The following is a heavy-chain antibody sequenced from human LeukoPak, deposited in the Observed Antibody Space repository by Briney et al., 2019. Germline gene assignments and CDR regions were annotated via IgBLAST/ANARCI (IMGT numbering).Heavy chain of an antibody. CDR1: GGSISGYY. D-gene: IGHD3-10*01. CDR2: ISDSGST. CDR3: ARRGYMDV. Sequence: PSETLSLTCTVSGGSISGYYWSWIRQPPGKGLEHIGHISDSGSTSYNPSLKSRGTISVDTSKNQFSLKLSPVTAADTAVYYCARRGYMDVWGKGTTVTVSS. J-gene: IGHJ6*03. V-gene: IGHV4-59*08.